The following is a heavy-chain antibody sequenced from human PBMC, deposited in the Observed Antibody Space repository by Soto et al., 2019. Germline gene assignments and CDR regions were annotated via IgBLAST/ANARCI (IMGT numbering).Heavy chain of an antibody. J-gene: IGHJ6*02. CDR1: GFTFSSYG. Sequence: QVPLVESGGGVVQPGRSLRLSCAASGFTFSSYGMHWVRQAPGKGLEWVAVISYDGSNKYYADSVKGRFTISRDNSXDTLYLQMTSLRAEDTAVYYCAKDLLRPGRAYGMDVWGQGTTVTVSS. CDR2: ISYDGSNK. V-gene: IGHV3-30*18. CDR3: AKDLLRPGRAYGMDV.